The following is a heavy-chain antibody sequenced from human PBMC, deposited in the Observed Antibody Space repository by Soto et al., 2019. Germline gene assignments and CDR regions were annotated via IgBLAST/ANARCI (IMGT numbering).Heavy chain of an antibody. J-gene: IGHJ5*02. CDR3: ARASMVRGIIGWFDP. CDR1: GFNFSSSA. Sequence: QVQLVESGGGVVQPGRSLRLSCAASGFNFSSSAMYWVRQAPGKGLEWMAVLSDDGSNRYYADSVRGRFTISRDNSKNTLYLQMNSLRADDPAVYYCARASMVRGIIGWFDPWGQGTLVTVSS. CDR2: LSDDGSNR. D-gene: IGHD3-10*01. V-gene: IGHV3-30-3*01.